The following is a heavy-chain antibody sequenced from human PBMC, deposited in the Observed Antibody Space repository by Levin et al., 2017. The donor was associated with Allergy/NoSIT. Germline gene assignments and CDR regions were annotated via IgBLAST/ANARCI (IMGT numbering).Heavy chain of an antibody. CDR1: GFTFSSYE. Sequence: GGSLRLSCAASGFTFSSYEMNWVRRAPGKGLEWVSYISSTGSTIYSADSVKGRFTISRDNAKNSLYLHMNSLRAEDTAVYYCARQLGNFWSGYNWVDYWGQGALVAVSS. D-gene: IGHD3-3*01. J-gene: IGHJ4*02. CDR2: ISSTGSTI. CDR3: ARQLGNFWSGYNWVDY. V-gene: IGHV3-48*03.